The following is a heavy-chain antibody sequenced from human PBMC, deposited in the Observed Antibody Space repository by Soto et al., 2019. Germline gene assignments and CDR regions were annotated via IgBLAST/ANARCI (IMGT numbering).Heavy chain of an antibody. CDR3: ARLYCSGGSCYFYYFDY. D-gene: IGHD2-15*01. V-gene: IGHV4-31*03. J-gene: IGHJ4*02. CDR2: IYYSGST. CDR1: VGSISSGGYY. Sequence: QVQLQESGPGLVKPSQTLSLTCTVSVGSISSGGYYWSWIRQHPGKGLEWIGYIYYSGSTYYNRSIKSRVTISVDQSKNHFSRKLRSVTAAETAVYYCARLYCSGGSCYFYYFDYWGQGTLVTVSS.